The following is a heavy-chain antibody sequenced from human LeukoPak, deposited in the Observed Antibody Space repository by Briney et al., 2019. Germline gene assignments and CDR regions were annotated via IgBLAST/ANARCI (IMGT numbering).Heavy chain of an antibody. Sequence: SETLSLTCAVYGGSFSGYYWSWIRQPPGKGLEWIGEINHSGSTNNNPSLKSRVTLSVDTSKNQFSLKLSSVTAADTAVYYCARSDLSSTRHFDYWGQGTLVTASS. CDR1: GGSFSGYY. V-gene: IGHV4-34*01. D-gene: IGHD2-2*01. CDR2: INHSGST. J-gene: IGHJ4*02. CDR3: ARSDLSSTRHFDY.